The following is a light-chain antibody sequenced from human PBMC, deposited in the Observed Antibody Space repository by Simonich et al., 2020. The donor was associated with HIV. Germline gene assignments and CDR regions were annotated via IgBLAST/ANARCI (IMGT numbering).Light chain of an antibody. J-gene: IGKJ4*01. Sequence: EIVMTQSPATLSVSPGERATLSCGARQRVSSNLAWDQQKRGQAPRLLIYDASTRATGIPAKFSGSWSGTGFTLTISNMQPADIAVYFCQQYNNRPLTFGGGTKVEIK. V-gene: IGKV3-15*01. CDR1: QRVSSN. CDR3: QQYNNRPLT. CDR2: DAS.